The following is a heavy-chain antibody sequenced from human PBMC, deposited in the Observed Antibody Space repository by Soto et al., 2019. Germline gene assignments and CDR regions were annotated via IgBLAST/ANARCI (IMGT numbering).Heavy chain of an antibody. CDR3: ASAPEQAGYSQFDI. CDR1: GGSISSYY. Sequence: QVQLQESGPGLVKPSETLSLTCTVSGGSISSYYWSWIRQPPGKGLEWIGYIYYSGSTNYNPSLRSRVTISVDTSKNQFSLKLSSVAAADTAVYYWASAPEQAGYSQFDIWGQGTMVTVSS. J-gene: IGHJ3*02. V-gene: IGHV4-59*01. D-gene: IGHD6-13*01. CDR2: IYYSGST.